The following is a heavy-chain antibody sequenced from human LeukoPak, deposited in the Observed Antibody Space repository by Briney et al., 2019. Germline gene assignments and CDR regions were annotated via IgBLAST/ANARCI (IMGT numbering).Heavy chain of an antibody. Sequence: SETLSLTCTVSGGSVSSSIYYWGWIRQPPGKGLEWIGSIYYSGSTSYNPSLKRRVTISVDTSKNQFSLKLTSVTAAHTAVYYCASRNDILTGYVFDFWGQGTLVTVSS. CDR1: GGSVSSSIYY. D-gene: IGHD3-9*01. CDR2: IYYSGST. CDR3: ASRNDILTGYVFDF. J-gene: IGHJ4*02. V-gene: IGHV4-39*01.